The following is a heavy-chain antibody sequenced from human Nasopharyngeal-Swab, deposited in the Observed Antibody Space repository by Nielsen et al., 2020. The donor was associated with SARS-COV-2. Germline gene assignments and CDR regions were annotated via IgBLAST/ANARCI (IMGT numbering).Heavy chain of an antibody. CDR3: VKGPPAVIHYFDY. J-gene: IGHJ4*02. D-gene: IGHD2-21*01. CDR2: ISGSGEST. CDR1: GFTFSTYD. V-gene: IGHV3-23*01. Sequence: GGSLRLSCAASGFTFSTYDMSWVRQAPGKGLEWVSGISGSGESTHCADSVKGRFTISRDNSKNTLYLQMNSLRAEDTAVYYCVKGPPAVIHYFDYWGQGTLVTVSS.